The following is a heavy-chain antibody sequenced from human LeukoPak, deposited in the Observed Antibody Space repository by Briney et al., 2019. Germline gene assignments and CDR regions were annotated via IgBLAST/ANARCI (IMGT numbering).Heavy chain of an antibody. V-gene: IGHV3-48*04. CDR2: ISSSSSTI. D-gene: IGHD1-26*01. J-gene: IGHJ4*02. CDR3: ARAGNGRGSLY. Sequence: GGSLRLSCAASGFTFSSYSMNWVRQAPGKGLEWVSYISSSSSTIYYADSVKGRFTISRDNAKNSLYLQMNSLRAEDTAVYYCARAGNGRGSLYWGQGTLVTVSS. CDR1: GFTFSSYS.